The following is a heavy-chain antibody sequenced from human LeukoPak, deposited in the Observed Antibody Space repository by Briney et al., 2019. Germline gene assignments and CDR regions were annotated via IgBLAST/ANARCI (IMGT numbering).Heavy chain of an antibody. J-gene: IGHJ4*02. CDR1: GFTFSSYS. Sequence: GGSLRLSCAASGFTFSSYSMNWVRQAPGKGLEWVSYISSSSSTIYYADSVKGRFTISRDNAKNSLYLQMNSLRAEDTAVYYCARDSRGDTTMDQKFDYWGQGTLVTVSS. CDR3: ARDSRGDTTMDQKFDY. V-gene: IGHV3-48*01. CDR2: ISSSSSTI. D-gene: IGHD5-18*01.